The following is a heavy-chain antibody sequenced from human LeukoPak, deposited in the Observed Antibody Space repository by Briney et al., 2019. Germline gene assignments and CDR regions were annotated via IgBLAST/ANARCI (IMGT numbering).Heavy chain of an antibody. CDR3: ATAPPDIGGRDYMDV. D-gene: IGHD2-15*01. Sequence: ASVKVSCKVSGYTLTELSMHWVRRAPGKGLEWMGGFDPEDGETIYAQKFQGRVTMTEDTSTDTAYMELSSLRSEDTAVYYCATAPPDIGGRDYMDVWGKGTTVTVSS. J-gene: IGHJ6*03. V-gene: IGHV1-24*01. CDR1: GYTLTELS. CDR2: FDPEDGET.